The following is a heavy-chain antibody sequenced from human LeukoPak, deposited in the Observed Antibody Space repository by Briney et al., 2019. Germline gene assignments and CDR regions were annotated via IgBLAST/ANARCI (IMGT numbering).Heavy chain of an antibody. J-gene: IGHJ4*02. D-gene: IGHD3-3*01. CDR2: ISGRGRGGST. CDR1: GFTFSSFA. CDR3: ARDNYDFWSGSDY. V-gene: IGHV3-23*01. Sequence: GGSLRLSCAASGFTFSSFALSWVRQAPGKGLEWVSAISGRGRGGSTNYADSVKGRFTISRDNAKNSLYLQMNSLRAEDTALYYCARDNYDFWSGSDYWGQGTLVTVSS.